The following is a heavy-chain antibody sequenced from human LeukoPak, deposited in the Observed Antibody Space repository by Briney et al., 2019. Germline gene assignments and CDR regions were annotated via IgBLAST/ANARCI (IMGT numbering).Heavy chain of an antibody. Sequence: GGTLRLSCAASGFTFRSYTMNWVGQTPGKGLEWVSYISSSSRTIYYAYSLKGRFTISRDNANNSLYLQMNSLSAEDTAVDYCARYPSDYGFDYWGQGTLVTVSS. J-gene: IGHJ4*02. CDR3: ARYPSDYGFDY. V-gene: IGHV3-48*04. D-gene: IGHD4-17*01. CDR1: GFTFRSYT. CDR2: ISSSSRTI.